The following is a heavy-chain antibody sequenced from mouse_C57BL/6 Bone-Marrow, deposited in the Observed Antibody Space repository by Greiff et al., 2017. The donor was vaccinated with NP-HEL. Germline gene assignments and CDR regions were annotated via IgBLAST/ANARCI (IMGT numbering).Heavy chain of an antibody. CDR2: IYPGDGDT. V-gene: IGHV1-82*01. Sequence: QVQLQQSGPELVKPGASVKISCKASGYAFSSSWMNWVKQRPGKGLEWIGRIYPGDGDTNYNGKFKGKATLTADKSSSTAYMQLSSLTSEDSAVYFCAREGPLRPLDYWGQGTTLTVSS. CDR1: GYAFSSSW. CDR3: AREGPLRPLDY. D-gene: IGHD3-2*02. J-gene: IGHJ2*01.